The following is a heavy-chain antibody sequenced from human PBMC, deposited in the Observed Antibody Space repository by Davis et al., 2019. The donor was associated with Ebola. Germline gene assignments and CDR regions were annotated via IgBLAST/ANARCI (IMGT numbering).Heavy chain of an antibody. Sequence: AASVKVSCKASGYRFTTYGMHWVRQAPGQGLEWMGWINTNTGNPTYAKGFTGRFVFSLDTSVSTAYLQINSLKTEDTAVYYCASLPDIWGQGTMVTVSS. CDR1: GYRFTTYG. V-gene: IGHV7-4-1*02. CDR3: ASLPDI. J-gene: IGHJ3*02. CDR2: INTNTGNP.